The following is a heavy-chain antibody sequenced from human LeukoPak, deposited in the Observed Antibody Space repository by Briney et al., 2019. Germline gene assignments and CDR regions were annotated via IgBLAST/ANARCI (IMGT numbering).Heavy chain of an antibody. CDR2: IYPGDSDT. Sequence: GESLKISCKGSGYSFTSYWISWVRQMPGKGLEWMGIIYPGDSDTRYSPSFQGQVTISADKSISTAYLQWSSLKASDTAMYYCATHYDEYSHYYYYGMDVWGQGTTVTVSS. CDR3: ATHYDEYSHYYYYGMDV. D-gene: IGHD3-16*01. J-gene: IGHJ6*02. V-gene: IGHV5-51*01. CDR1: GYSFTSYW.